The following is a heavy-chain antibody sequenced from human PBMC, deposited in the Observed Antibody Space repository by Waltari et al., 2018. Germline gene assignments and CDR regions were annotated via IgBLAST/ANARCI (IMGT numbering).Heavy chain of an antibody. J-gene: IGHJ4*02. Sequence: QVRLVQSGAEVKRPGASVQVSCQGSGYTFTASYLHWVRQAPGQGLEWMGWINPNSGGTSFAAKFQGRVTLTSDTSINTVYMELTRLKSDDTAVYYCARDPHITTTTGSHYWGQGTLVTVSS. CDR3: ARDPHITTTTGSHY. CDR2: INPNSGGT. V-gene: IGHV1-2*02. D-gene: IGHD4-17*01. CDR1: GYTFTASY.